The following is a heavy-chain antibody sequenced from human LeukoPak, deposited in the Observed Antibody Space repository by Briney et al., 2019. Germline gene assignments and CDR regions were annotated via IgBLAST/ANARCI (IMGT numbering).Heavy chain of an antibody. Sequence: SQTLSLTCTVSGGSISSGSYYWSWIRQPAGKGLEWIGRIYTSGSTNYNPSLKSRVTISVDTSKNQFSLKLSSVTAADTAVYYCARSPGGALNWFDPWGQGTLVTVSS. D-gene: IGHD1-1*01. CDR1: GGSISSGSYY. CDR3: ARSPGGALNWFDP. CDR2: IYTSGST. J-gene: IGHJ5*02. V-gene: IGHV4-61*02.